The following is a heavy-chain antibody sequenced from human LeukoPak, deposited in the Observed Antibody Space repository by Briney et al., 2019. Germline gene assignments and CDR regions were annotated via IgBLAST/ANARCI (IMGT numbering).Heavy chain of an antibody. J-gene: IGHJ4*02. V-gene: IGHV4-31*03. CDR2: IFYTGRT. CDR1: GGSVYSGAYY. CDR3: ARGLLTTAGSISAPEFDY. Sequence: PSETLSLTCIVSGGSVYSGAYYWNWIRQHPEKGLEWIGHIFYTGRTNYTPSLKSRLAISIDMSKNQFSLRLASVTAADTAIYYCARGLLTTAGSISAPEFDYWGQGTLVTVSS. D-gene: IGHD3-22*01.